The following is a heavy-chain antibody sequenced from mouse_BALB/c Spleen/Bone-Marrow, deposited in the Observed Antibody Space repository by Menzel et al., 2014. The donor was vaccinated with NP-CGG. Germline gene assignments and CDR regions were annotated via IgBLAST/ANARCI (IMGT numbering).Heavy chain of an antibody. CDR1: GFSLTGYG. V-gene: IGHV2-6-7*01. CDR3: ARDSFLITRALDY. Sequence: VQLQQSGPGLVAPSQSLSITCTVSGFSLTGYGVNWVRQPPGKGLEWLGMIWGDGSTDYYSALKSRLSISKDNSKSQVFLKMNSLQTDDTARYYCARDSFLITRALDYWGQGTSVTVSS. J-gene: IGHJ4*01. D-gene: IGHD2-4*01. CDR2: IWGDGST.